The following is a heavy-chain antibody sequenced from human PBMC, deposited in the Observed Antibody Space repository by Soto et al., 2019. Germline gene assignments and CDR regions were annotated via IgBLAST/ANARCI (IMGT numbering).Heavy chain of an antibody. V-gene: IGHV3-74*01. CDR2: INTDGSST. CDR3: ARDSKPYYGDY. Sequence: GGSLRLSCAASGFNFRGYWMLWVRQRPGEGLVWVSQINTDGSSTNYADSVKGRFTISRDNARNTLYLQMNSLRAEDTAVYYCARDSKPYYGDYWGQGVLVTVSS. CDR1: GFNFRGYW. J-gene: IGHJ4*02.